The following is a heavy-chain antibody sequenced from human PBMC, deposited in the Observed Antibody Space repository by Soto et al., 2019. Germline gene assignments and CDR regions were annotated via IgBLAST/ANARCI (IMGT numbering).Heavy chain of an antibody. CDR2: IYYSGST. CDR1: GGSISTYY. CDR3: ARDLQYSRLFYGMDV. Sequence: SETLSLTCTVSGGSISTYYWSWIRQPPGKGLEWIGYIYYSGSTNYNPSLKSRVTISVDTSKNQFSLKLSSVTAADTAVYYCARDLQYSRLFYGMDVWGQGTMVTVS. V-gene: IGHV4-59*01. D-gene: IGHD6-13*01. J-gene: IGHJ6*02.